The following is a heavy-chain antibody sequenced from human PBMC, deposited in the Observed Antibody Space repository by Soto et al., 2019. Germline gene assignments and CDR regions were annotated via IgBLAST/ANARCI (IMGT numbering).Heavy chain of an antibody. CDR3: SRDGIPNSSSPFVIGH. CDR1: GGPISSYY. J-gene: IGHJ5*02. D-gene: IGHD6-6*01. V-gene: IGHV4-59*01. CDR2: IYYSGST. Sequence: PSETLSLTGTVCGGPISSYYWSWIRQPPGKGLEWIGYIYYSGSTNYNPSLKSRVTISADPSKNKFSLKLNSVSAAETPVYYCSRDGIPNSSSPFVIGHWGRGTLVTVSS.